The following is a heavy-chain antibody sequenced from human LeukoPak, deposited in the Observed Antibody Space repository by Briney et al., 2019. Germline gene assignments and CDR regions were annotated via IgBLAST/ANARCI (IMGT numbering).Heavy chain of an antibody. Sequence: SETLSLTCTVSGGSISSSSYYWCWIRQLPGKGLEWIGYIYNRGSTYYNPSLQSRVTISVDTSNNQFSLKLSSVTAADTAVYYCARVPDYGDRGDSFDIWGQGTMVTVSS. CDR2: IYNRGST. V-gene: IGHV4-30-4*08. J-gene: IGHJ3*02. CDR3: ARVPDYGDRGDSFDI. D-gene: IGHD4-17*01. CDR1: GGSISSSSYY.